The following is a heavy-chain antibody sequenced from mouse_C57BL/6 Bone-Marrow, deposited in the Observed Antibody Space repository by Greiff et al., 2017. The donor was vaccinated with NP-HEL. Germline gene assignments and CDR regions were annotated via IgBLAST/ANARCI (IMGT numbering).Heavy chain of an antibody. CDR3: AREGDYGYDDYFDY. CDR2: INYDGSST. CDR1: GFTFSDYY. D-gene: IGHD2-2*01. V-gene: IGHV5-16*01. J-gene: IGHJ2*01. Sequence: EVKLVESEGGLVQPGSSMKLSCTASGFTFSDYYMAWVRQVPEKGLEWVANINYDGSSTYYLDSLKSRFIISRDNAKNILYLQMSSLKSEDTATYYCAREGDYGYDDYFDYWGQGTTLTVSS.